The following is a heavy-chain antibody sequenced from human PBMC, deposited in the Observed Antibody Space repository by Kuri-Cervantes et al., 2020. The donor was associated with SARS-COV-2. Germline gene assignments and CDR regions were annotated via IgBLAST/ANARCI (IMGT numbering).Heavy chain of an antibody. V-gene: IGHV3-49*04. J-gene: IGHJ6*03. D-gene: IGHD3-3*01. CDR1: GFTFGDYA. CDR2: IKRKVNGGTT. CDR3: SRDRRYYDFWGGYGNTGDRYYYYYYMDV. Sequence: SFTGSGFTFGDYAMSLVRQTPGAGLQWVGFIKRKVNGGTTEYAASVKGRFTISRDNSKNTLYLQMNSLRAESTAVYYCSRDRRYYDFWGGYGNTGDRYYYYYYMDVWGKGTTVTVSS.